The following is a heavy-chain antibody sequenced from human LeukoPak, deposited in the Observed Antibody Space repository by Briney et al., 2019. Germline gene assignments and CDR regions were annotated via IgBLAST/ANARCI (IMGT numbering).Heavy chain of an antibody. J-gene: IGHJ4*02. CDR1: GFTVSSNY. CDR3: ARTLYSIVPAVDDYFDS. V-gene: IGHV3-21*01. Sequence: GGSLRLSCAASGFTVSSNYMSWVRQAPGKGLEWVSSISSSSIYISYADSVKGRFAISRDNTKNALYLQMNSLRAEDTAVFYCARTLYSIVPAVDDYFDSWGQGTLVTVSS. D-gene: IGHD2/OR15-2a*01. CDR2: ISSSSIYI.